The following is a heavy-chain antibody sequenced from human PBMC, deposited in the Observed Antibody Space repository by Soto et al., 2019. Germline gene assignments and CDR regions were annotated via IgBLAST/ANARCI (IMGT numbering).Heavy chain of an antibody. Sequence: TGGSLRLSCAASGFGYSSHSLTWARQVPGKGLQWVSSMSSTSGTYIYSADSVKGRFTIARDNARSWLYLQINSLRAEDTAVYYCARVERERRGRGFDIRGQGTMVALSS. V-gene: IGHV3-21*01. CDR1: GFGYSSHS. D-gene: IGHD1-26*01. CDR2: MSSTSGTYI. CDR3: ARVERERRGRGFDI. J-gene: IGHJ3*02.